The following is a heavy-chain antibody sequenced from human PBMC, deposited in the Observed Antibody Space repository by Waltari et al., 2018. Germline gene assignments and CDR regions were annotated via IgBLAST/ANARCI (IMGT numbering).Heavy chain of an antibody. CDR3: ARVAGGLRLGAFDI. CDR2: IYYSVST. J-gene: IGHJ3*02. V-gene: IGHV4-59*01. D-gene: IGHD4-17*01. CDR1: GGSISSYY. Sequence: QVQLQESGPGLVKPSETLSLTCTVSGGSISSYYWSWIRQPPGKGLEWIGYIYYSVSTNYNPSLKSRVTISVDTSKNQFSLKLSSVTAADTAVYYCARVAGGLRLGAFDIWGQGTMVTVSS.